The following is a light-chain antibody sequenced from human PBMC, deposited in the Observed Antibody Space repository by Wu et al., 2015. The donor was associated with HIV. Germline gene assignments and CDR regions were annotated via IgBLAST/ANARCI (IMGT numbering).Light chain of an antibody. CDR3: KLYGSSPYT. CDR1: QSVNSN. V-gene: IGKV3-15*01. J-gene: IGKJ2*01. CDR2: GAS. Sequence: EIVMTQSPATLSVSPGERATLSCRASQSVNSNLAWYQQRPGQAPRLLIYGASTRATGIPARFSGSGSGTEFTLTINRLEPEDFAVYYCKLYGSSPYTFGQGTKLEIK.